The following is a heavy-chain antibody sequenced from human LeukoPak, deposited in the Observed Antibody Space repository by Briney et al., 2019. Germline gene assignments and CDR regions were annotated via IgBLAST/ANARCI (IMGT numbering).Heavy chain of an antibody. CDR3: ARRRYSSSSIGY. D-gene: IGHD6-6*01. CDR1: GGSFSGYY. Sequence: PSETLSLTCAVSGGSFSGYYWSWIRQPPGQGLEWIGQINHSGSTNYNPSLKSRVTISVDTSKNQFSLKLSSVTAADTAVYYCARRRYSSSSIGYWGQGTLVTVSS. V-gene: IGHV4-34*01. J-gene: IGHJ4*02. CDR2: INHSGST.